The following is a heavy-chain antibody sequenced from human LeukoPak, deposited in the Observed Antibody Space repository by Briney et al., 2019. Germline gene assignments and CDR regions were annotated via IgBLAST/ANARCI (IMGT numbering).Heavy chain of an antibody. CDR2: FDPEDGET. J-gene: IGHJ5*02. CDR3: ATLSRITMVRGAIPLHNWIDP. V-gene: IGHV1-24*01. D-gene: IGHD3-10*01. CDR1: GYTLTELS. Sequence: ASVKVSCKVSGYTLTELSMHWVRQAPGNGLEWMGGFDPEDGETIYAQKFQGRVTMTEDTSTDTAYMELSSLRSEDTAVYYCATLSRITMVRGAIPLHNWIDPWGQGTLVTVSS.